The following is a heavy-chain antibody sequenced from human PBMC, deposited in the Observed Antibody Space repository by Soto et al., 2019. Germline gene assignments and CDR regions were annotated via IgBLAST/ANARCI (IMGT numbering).Heavy chain of an antibody. V-gene: IGHV3-30*18. CDR2: ISYDGSNK. Sequence: QVQLVESGGGVVQPGRSLRLSCAASGFTFSSYGMHWVRQAPGKGLEWVAVISYDGSNKYYADSVKGRFTISRDNSKNTLYLQMNSLRAEDTAVYYCAKEGITIFGVVIPCFVDWGQGTLVTVSS. D-gene: IGHD3-3*01. J-gene: IGHJ4*02. CDR3: AKEGITIFGVVIPCFVD. CDR1: GFTFSSYG.